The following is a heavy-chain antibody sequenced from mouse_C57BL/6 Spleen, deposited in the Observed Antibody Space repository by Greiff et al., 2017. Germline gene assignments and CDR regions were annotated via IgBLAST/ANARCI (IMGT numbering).Heavy chain of an antibody. D-gene: IGHD1-1*01. J-gene: IGHJ2*01. CDR1: GFTFSSYG. V-gene: IGHV5-6*02. CDR2: ISSGGSYT. CDR3: ASPYGSSYEGYYFDY. Sequence: DVMLVESGGDLVKPGGSLKLSCAASGFTFSSYGMSWVRQTPDKRLEWVATISSGGSYTYYPDSVKGRFTISRDNAKNTLYLQMSSLKSEDTAMYYCASPYGSSYEGYYFDYWGQGTTLTVSS.